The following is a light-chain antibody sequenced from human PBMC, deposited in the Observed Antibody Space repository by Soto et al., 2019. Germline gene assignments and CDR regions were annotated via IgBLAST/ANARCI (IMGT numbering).Light chain of an antibody. CDR2: DVS. CDR1: SSDVGGYNY. CDR3: SSYTSSSKV. Sequence: QSVLTQPASVSGSPGQSITISCTGTSSDVGGYNYVSWYQQHPGKAPKLMIYDVSNRPSGVSNRFSGSKSGNTASLTISGPQAEDEADYYCSSYTSSSKVFGTGTKVTDL. V-gene: IGLV2-14*01. J-gene: IGLJ1*01.